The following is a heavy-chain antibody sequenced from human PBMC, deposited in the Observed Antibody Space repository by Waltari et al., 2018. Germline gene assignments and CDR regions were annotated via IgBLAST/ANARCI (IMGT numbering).Heavy chain of an antibody. CDR3: ARGSSSWGYYYYYGMDV. CDR2: INHSGST. V-gene: IGHV4-34*01. D-gene: IGHD6-13*01. CDR1: GGSFSGYY. J-gene: IGHJ6*02. Sequence: QVQLQQWGAGLLKPSETLSLTCAVYGGSFSGYYWSWIRKPPGKGLEWIGEINHSGSTNYNPSLKSRVTISVDTSKNQFSLKLSSVTAADTAVYYCARGSSSWGYYYYYGMDVWGQGTTVTVSS.